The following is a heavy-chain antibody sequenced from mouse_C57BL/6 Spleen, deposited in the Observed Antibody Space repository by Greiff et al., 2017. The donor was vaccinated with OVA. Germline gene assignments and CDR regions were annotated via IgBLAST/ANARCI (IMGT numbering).Heavy chain of an antibody. CDR2: IYPGDGDT. CDR3: AIDPYSNYGYAMDY. Sequence: QVQLQQSGPELVKPGASVKISCKASGYAFSSSWMNWVKQRPGKGLEWIGRIYPGDGDTNYNGKLKGKATLTADKSSSKAYMQLSSLTSEDSAVYCCAIDPYSNYGYAMDYWGQGTSVTVSS. V-gene: IGHV1-82*01. J-gene: IGHJ4*01. D-gene: IGHD2-5*01. CDR1: GYAFSSSW.